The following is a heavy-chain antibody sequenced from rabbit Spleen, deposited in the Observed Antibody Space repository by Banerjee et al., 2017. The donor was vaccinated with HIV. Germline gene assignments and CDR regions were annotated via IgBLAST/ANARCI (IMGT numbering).Heavy chain of an antibody. Sequence: QSLEESGGDLVKPGASLTLTCIASGVSFSGSSYMCWVRQAPGKGLEWIACIEGGSSSFTSFASWAKGRFTISKTSSTTVTLQMTSLTAADTATYFCARDTSSSFSSYGMDLWGQGTLVTVS. J-gene: IGHJ6*01. CDR1: GVSFSGSSY. CDR2: IEGGSSSFT. CDR3: ARDTSSSFSSYGMDL. V-gene: IGHV1S40*01. D-gene: IGHD1-1*01.